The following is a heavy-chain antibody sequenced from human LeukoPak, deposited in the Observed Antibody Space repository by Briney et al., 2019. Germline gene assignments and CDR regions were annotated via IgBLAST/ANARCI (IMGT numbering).Heavy chain of an antibody. CDR3: ATQQWMGSEYFQH. Sequence: PGGSLRLSCAASGFTFSSYSMNWVRQAPGKGLEWVSSISSSSSYIYYADSVKGRFTISRDNAKNSLYLQMNSLRAEDTAVYYSATQQWMGSEYFQHWGQGTLVTVSS. CDR1: GFTFSSYS. V-gene: IGHV3-21*01. J-gene: IGHJ1*01. CDR2: ISSSSSYI. D-gene: IGHD6-19*01.